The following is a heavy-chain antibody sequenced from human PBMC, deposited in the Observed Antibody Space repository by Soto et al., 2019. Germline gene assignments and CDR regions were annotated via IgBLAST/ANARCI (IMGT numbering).Heavy chain of an antibody. V-gene: IGHV1-18*01. Sequence: EASVKVSCKASGYTLTSYGISWVRQAPGQGLERMGWISAYNGNTNYAQKLQGRVTMTTDTSTSTAYMELRSLRSDDTAVYYCARYKGLGYDFWSGYSLNFDYWGQGTLVTVSS. D-gene: IGHD3-3*01. CDR1: GYTLTSYG. CDR3: ARYKGLGYDFWSGYSLNFDY. CDR2: ISAYNGNT. J-gene: IGHJ4*02.